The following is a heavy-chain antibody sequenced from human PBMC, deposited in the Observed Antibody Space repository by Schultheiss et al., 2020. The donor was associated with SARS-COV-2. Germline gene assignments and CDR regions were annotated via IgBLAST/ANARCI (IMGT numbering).Heavy chain of an antibody. J-gene: IGHJ2*01. V-gene: IGHV3-33*06. CDR3: AKDPNLTTVTIVGDWYFDL. D-gene: IGHD4-17*01. CDR2: IWYDGSNK. Sequence: GESLKISCAASGFTFSSYGMHWVRQAPGKGLEWVAVIWYDGSNKYYADSVKGRFTISRHNSKNTLYLQMNSLRAEDTAVYYCAKDPNLTTVTIVGDWYFDLWGRGTLVTVSS. CDR1: GFTFSSYG.